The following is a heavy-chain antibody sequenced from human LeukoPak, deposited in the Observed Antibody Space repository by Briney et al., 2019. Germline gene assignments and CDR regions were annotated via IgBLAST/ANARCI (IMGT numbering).Heavy chain of an antibody. Sequence: SETLSLTCAVYDGSFSDYYWNWIRQPPGKGLEWIGEINHSGSTNYTPSLKTRVTISVDTSKNQFFLKLNSVTAADTAVYFCAKTPTALVRGGYYFDSWGQGTLITVSS. CDR3: AKTPTALVRGGYYFDS. J-gene: IGHJ4*02. V-gene: IGHV4-34*01. CDR2: INHSGST. D-gene: IGHD6-6*01. CDR1: DGSFSDYY.